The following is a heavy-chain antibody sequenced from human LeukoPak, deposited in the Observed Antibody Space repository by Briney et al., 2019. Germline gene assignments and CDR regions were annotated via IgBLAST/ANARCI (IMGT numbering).Heavy chain of an antibody. CDR1: GFTFDNYG. CDR3: ARDMGYFDSSGHYYFDY. J-gene: IGHJ4*02. CDR2: IYWNGGST. Sequence: RPGGSLRLSCAASGFTFDNYGMSWVRQAPGKGLEWVSGIYWNGGSTGYADSVKGRFTISRDNAKNSLYLQMNSLRAEDTAFYYCARDMGYFDSSGHYYFDYWGQGTLVTVSS. D-gene: IGHD3-22*01. V-gene: IGHV3-20*04.